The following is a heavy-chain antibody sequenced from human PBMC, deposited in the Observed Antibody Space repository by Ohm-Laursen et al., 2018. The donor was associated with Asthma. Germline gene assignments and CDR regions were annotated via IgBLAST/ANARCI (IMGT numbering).Heavy chain of an antibody. CDR2: ISYDGSNK. Sequence: SLRLSCAASGFTFSSYAMHWVRQAPGKGLEWVAVISYDGSNKYYADSVKGRFTISRDNSKNTLYLQMNSLRAEDTAVYYCARVLDCGDLPYDYWGQGTLVTVSS. CDR3: ARVLDCGDLPYDY. CDR1: GFTFSSYA. D-gene: IGHD4-17*01. J-gene: IGHJ4*02. V-gene: IGHV3-30-3*01.